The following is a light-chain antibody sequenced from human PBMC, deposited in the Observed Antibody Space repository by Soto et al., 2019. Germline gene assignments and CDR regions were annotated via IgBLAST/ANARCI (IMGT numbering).Light chain of an antibody. CDR3: QSYDSSPSGYV. V-gene: IGLV1-40*01. CDR1: SSNIGAGYD. Sequence: HSVLTQPPSVSGAPGQRVTISCTGSSSNIGAGYDVHWYQQLPGTAPKLLIYINKNRPSGVPDRFSGSKSGTSASLAITGLQAEDEADYYCQSYDSSPSGYVFGTGTKVTVL. CDR2: INK. J-gene: IGLJ1*01.